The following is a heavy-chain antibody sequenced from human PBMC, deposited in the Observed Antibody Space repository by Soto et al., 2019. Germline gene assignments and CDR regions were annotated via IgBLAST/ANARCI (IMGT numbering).Heavy chain of an antibody. CDR3: ARQIYDSDTGPNFQYYFDS. CDR2: IDPSDSQT. V-gene: IGHV5-10-1*01. D-gene: IGHD3-22*01. CDR1: GYSFAGYW. Sequence: GESLKISCQGSGYSFAGYWITWVRQKPGKGLEWMGRIDPSDSQTYYSPSFRGHVTISVTKSITTVFLQWSSLRASDTAMYYCARQIYDSDTGPNFQYYFDSWGQGTPVTVSS. J-gene: IGHJ4*02.